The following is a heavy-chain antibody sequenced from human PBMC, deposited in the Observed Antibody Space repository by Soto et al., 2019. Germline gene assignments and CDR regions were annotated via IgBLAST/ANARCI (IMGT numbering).Heavy chain of an antibody. CDR3: ARQIYDSDTGPNFQYYFDS. CDR2: IDPSDSQT. V-gene: IGHV5-10-1*01. D-gene: IGHD3-22*01. CDR1: GYSFAGYW. Sequence: GESLKISCQGSGYSFAGYWITWVRQKPGKGLEWMGRIDPSDSQTYYSPSFRGHVTISVTKSITTVFLQWSSLRASDTAMYYCARQIYDSDTGPNFQYYFDSWGQGTPVTVSS. J-gene: IGHJ4*02.